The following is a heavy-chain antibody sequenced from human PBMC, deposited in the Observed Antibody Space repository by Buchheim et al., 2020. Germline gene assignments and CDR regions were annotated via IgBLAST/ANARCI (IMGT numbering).Heavy chain of an antibody. CDR1: GGSLSSHY. J-gene: IGHJ4*02. Sequence: QVQLQESGPGIMRPSKTLSLTCTVSGGSLSSHYWSWIRQPPGKGLEWNGYVYYTGRTNYNPSLKSRVTISLDTSKNQFSLNLTSVIAADTAVYYCARGAGIALLRGPPPGFEYWGQGAL. D-gene: IGHD3-10*01. CDR2: VYYTGRT. V-gene: IGHV4-59*11. CDR3: ARGAGIALLRGPPPGFEY.